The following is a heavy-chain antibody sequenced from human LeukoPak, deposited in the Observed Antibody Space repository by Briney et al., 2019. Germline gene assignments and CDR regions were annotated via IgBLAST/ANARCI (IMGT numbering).Heavy chain of an antibody. D-gene: IGHD1-1*01. CDR3: TRRYNWNGRDFDY. CDR2: IRSKAYGGTT. J-gene: IGHJ4*02. Sequence: GGSLRLSCTASGFTFGDYAMSWVRQAPGKGLEWVGFIRSKAYGGTTEYAASVKGRFTISRDDSKSIAYLRMNSLKTEDTAVYYCTRRYNWNGRDFDYWGQGTLVTVSS. V-gene: IGHV3-49*04. CDR1: GFTFGDYA.